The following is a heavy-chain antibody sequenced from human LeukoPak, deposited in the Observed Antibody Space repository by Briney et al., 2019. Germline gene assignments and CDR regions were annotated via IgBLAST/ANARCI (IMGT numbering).Heavy chain of an antibody. CDR3: AKDLEGQWLPYFDY. CDR1: GYSISSGY. D-gene: IGHD6-19*01. CDR2: ISGSGGST. J-gene: IGHJ4*02. Sequence: ETLSLTCSVSGYSISSGYQWAWIRQSPGKGLEWVSAISGSGGSTYYADSVKGRFTISRDNSKNTLYLQMNSLRAEDTAVYYCAKDLEGQWLPYFDYWGQGTLVTVSS. V-gene: IGHV3-23*01.